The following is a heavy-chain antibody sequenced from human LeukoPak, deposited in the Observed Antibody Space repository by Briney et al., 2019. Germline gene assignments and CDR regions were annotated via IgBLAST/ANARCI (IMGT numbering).Heavy chain of an antibody. CDR1: GFTFSSYA. D-gene: IGHD3-9*01. Sequence: PGGSLRLSCAASGFTFSSYAMSWVRQAPGKGLEWVSAISGSSGSTYYADSVKGRFTISRDNSKNTLYLQMNSLRAEDTAVYYCAKDRSGILTGYRPYYFDYWGQGTLVTVSS. CDR3: AKDRSGILTGYRPYYFDY. V-gene: IGHV3-23*01. CDR2: ISGSSGST. J-gene: IGHJ4*02.